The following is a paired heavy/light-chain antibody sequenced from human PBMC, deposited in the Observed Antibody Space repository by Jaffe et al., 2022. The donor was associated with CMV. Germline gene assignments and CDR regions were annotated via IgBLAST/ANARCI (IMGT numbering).Heavy chain of an antibody. D-gene: IGHD6-19*01. J-gene: IGHJ4*02. CDR2: INYSGST. CDR1: GDSMNDYY. CDR3: ARHRGGRYSTGWYFDY. V-gene: IGHV4-59*01. Sequence: QVQLQESGPGLVKSSETLSLTCAVSGDSMNDYYWTWIRQPPGKGLEWIGYINYSGSTNYSPSLKSRATISIDTSKNQFSLTLTSVTAADTAVYYCARHRGGRYSTGWYFDYWGQGTLVTVSS.
Light chain of an antibody. V-gene: IGLV3-1*01. Sequence: SYELSQAPSVSVSPGQTASITCSGDNLGDKYVCWYQQKPGQSPVLVISQDTERPSGIPERFSGSNSGNTATLTISGTQILDEADYYCQVWDRSIAVFGGGTKLSVL. CDR3: QVWDRSIAV. CDR2: QDT. J-gene: IGLJ2*01. CDR1: NLGDKY.